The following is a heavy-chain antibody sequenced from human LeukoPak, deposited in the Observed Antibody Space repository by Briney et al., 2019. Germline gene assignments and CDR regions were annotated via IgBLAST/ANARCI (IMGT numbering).Heavy chain of an antibody. CDR1: GGSISSYY. D-gene: IGHD3-16*01. Sequence: SETLSLTCTVSGGSISSYYWSWIRQPPGKGLEWIGYNYYSGSTNYNPSLKSRVTISVDTSKNQFSLKLSSVTAADTAVYYCAREMGGFDYWGQGTLVTVSS. CDR3: AREMGGFDY. J-gene: IGHJ4*02. V-gene: IGHV4-59*01. CDR2: NYYSGST.